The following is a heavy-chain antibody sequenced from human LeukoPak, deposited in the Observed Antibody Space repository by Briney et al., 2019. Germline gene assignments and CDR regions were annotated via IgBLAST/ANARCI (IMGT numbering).Heavy chain of an antibody. CDR1: GGSISSYY. D-gene: IGHD3-3*01. CDR2: IYYSGST. J-gene: IGHJ5*02. CDR3: ARVADYDFWSGYRNWSDP. V-gene: IGHV4-59*01. Sequence: PSETLSLTCTVSGGSISSYYWSWIRQPPGKGLEWIGYIYYSGSTNYNPSLKSRVTISVDTSKNQFSLKLSSVTAADTAVYYCARVADYDFWSGYRNWSDPWGQGTLVTVSS.